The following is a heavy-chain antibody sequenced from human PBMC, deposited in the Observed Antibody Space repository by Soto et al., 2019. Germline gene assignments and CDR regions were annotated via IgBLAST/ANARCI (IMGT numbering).Heavy chain of an antibody. CDR3: ATRPLLAGAP. Sequence: EVQLVESVGGLIQPGGSLRLSCAGSGFTFSSNDINWVRQAPGKGLEWVSLIYSGGSTYYADSVKGRFTISRDKSKATLYLQMSSPRASNTAVYYCATRPLLAGAPWCQGKMVTVPS. CDR2: IYSGGST. V-gene: IGHV3-53*01. J-gene: IGHJ3*01. CDR1: GFTFSSND. D-gene: IGHD3-3*02.